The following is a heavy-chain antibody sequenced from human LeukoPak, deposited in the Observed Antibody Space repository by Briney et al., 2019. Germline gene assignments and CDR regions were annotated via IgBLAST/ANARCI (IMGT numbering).Heavy chain of an antibody. Sequence: GESLKISCKGSGYSFTSYWIGWVRQMPGKGLEWMGIIYLGDSDTRYSPSFQGQVTISADKSISTAYLQWSSLKASDTAMYYCARRYFDWLSNQYYFDYWGQGTLVTVPS. CDR2: IYLGDSDT. J-gene: IGHJ4*02. CDR3: ARRYFDWLSNQYYFDY. D-gene: IGHD3-9*01. V-gene: IGHV5-51*01. CDR1: GYSFTSYW.